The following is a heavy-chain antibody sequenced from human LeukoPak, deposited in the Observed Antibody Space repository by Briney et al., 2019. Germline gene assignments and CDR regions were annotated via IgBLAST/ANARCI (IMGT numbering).Heavy chain of an antibody. CDR2: ISWNSGSI. Sequence: GRPLRLSCAASGFTFDDYAMHWVRQAPGKGLEWVSGISWNSGSIGYADSVKGRFTISRDNAKNSLYLQRNSLRAEDTALYYCAKGTYSSSVYYFDYWGQGTLVTVSS. CDR1: GFTFDDYA. CDR3: AKGTYSSSVYYFDY. J-gene: IGHJ4*02. D-gene: IGHD6-13*01. V-gene: IGHV3-9*01.